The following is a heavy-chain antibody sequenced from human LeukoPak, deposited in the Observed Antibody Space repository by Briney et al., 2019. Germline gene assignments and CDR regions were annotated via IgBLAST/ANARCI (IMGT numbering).Heavy chain of an antibody. CDR1: GFNFRGYA. CDR3: AKEVVLGESNYFYYGMDV. V-gene: IGHV3-23*01. J-gene: IGHJ6*02. CDR2: ISGSGARA. D-gene: IGHD1-26*01. Sequence: GGSLRLSCAASGFNFRGYAMSWVRQAPGKGLEWVSGISGSGARAHYAESVRARFTISRDSSQNTLHLEMNSLRAEDTAVYYCAKEVVLGESNYFYYGMDVWGQGTTVTVSS.